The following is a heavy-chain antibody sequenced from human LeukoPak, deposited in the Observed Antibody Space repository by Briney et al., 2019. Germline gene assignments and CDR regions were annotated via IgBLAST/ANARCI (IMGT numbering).Heavy chain of an antibody. J-gene: IGHJ6*03. CDR2: INWNGGNT. CDR3: AREVVPAAMVRYYYMDV. V-gene: IGHV3-20*04. D-gene: IGHD2-2*01. Sequence: GGSLRLSCAASGFTFDDYGMSWVRQAPGKGLEWVSGINWNGGNTGYADSVKGRFTTSRDNAKNSLYLQMNSLRAEDTALYYCAREVVPAAMVRYYYMDVWGKGTTVTVSS. CDR1: GFTFDDYG.